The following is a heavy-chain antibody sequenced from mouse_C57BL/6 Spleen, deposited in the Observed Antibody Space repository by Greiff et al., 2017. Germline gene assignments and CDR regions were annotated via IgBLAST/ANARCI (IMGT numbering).Heavy chain of an antibody. CDR3: ARSIYYGNYRYFDV. V-gene: IGHV1-50*01. D-gene: IGHD2-1*01. CDR2: IDPSDSYT. CDR1: GYTFTSYW. Sequence: QVQLQQPGAELVKPGASVKLSCKASGYTFTSYWMQWVKQRPGQGLEWIGEIDPSDSYTNYNQKFKGKATLTVDTSSSTAYMQLSSLTSEDSAVYYCARSIYYGNYRYFDVWGTGTTVTVSS. J-gene: IGHJ1*03.